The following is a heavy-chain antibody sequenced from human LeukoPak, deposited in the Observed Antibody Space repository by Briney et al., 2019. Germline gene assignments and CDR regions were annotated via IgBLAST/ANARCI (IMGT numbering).Heavy chain of an antibody. D-gene: IGHD6-13*01. J-gene: IGHJ4*02. CDR1: GYTFTSYG. CDR2: ISAYNGNT. CDR3: ARVWSYYYSSSPYYFDY. Sequence: ASVKVSCKASGYTFTSYGISWVRQAPGQGLEWMGWISAYNGNTNYAQKLRGRVTMTTDTSTSTAYMELRSLRSDDTAVYYCARVWSYYYSSSPYYFDYWGQGTLVTVSS. V-gene: IGHV1-18*01.